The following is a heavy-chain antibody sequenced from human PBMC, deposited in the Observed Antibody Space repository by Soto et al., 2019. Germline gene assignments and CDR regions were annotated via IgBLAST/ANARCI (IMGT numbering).Heavy chain of an antibody. J-gene: IGHJ6*02. CDR2: IYHSGST. V-gene: IGHV4-30-2*01. CDR1: GGSISSGGYS. D-gene: IGHD5-18*01. CDR3: AKGYSYGSNYYYYGMDV. Sequence: SETLSLTCAVSGGSISSGGYSWSWIRQPPGKGLEWIGYIYHSGSTYYNPSLKSRVTISVDRSKNQFSLKLSPVTAADTAVYYCAKGYSYGSNYYYYGMDVWGQGTTVTVSS.